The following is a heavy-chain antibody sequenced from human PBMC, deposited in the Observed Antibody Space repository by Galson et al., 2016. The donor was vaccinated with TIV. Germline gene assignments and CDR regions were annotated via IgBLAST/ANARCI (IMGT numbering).Heavy chain of an antibody. CDR1: EITVSRNY. CDR3: ARDRFFDASGYYYYYYGMDV. D-gene: IGHD3-22*01. J-gene: IGHJ6*02. CDR2: IYSSGAT. V-gene: IGHV3-66*03. Sequence: SLRLSCAASEITVSRNYMSWVRQGPGGGLEWVSTIYSSGATHHADSVKGRFTISRDNSKNTLYLQMSGLRTEDTAVYYCARDRFFDASGYYYYYYGMDVWGQGTTVTVSS.